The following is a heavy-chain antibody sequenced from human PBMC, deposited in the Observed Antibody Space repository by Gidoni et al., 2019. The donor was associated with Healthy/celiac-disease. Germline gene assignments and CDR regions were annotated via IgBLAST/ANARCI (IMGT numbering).Heavy chain of an antibody. CDR3: AKGESSSWSFEFDY. V-gene: IGHV3-30*18. Sequence: QVQLVESGGGVVQPGRSLRLSCAASGFTFSSYGMHWVRQAPGKGLGWVAVISYDGSNKYYADSVKGRFTISRDNSKNTLYLQMNSLRAEDTAVYYCAKGESSSWSFEFDYWGQGTLVTVSS. CDR1: GFTFSSYG. J-gene: IGHJ4*02. CDR2: ISYDGSNK. D-gene: IGHD6-13*01.